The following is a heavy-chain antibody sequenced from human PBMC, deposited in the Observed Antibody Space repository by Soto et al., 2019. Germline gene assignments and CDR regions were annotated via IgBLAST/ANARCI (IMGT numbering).Heavy chain of an antibody. Sequence: EMQLLESGGGLVQPGGSLRLSCADSEFTFSTYAMTWVRHAPGKGLEWVSALSGNSGTTYSADSVKGRFTISRDNSRNTLYLQMSSLRAEDTALYYYAKGSKFTIFSPNDYWGQGTLVTVSS. D-gene: IGHD3-3*01. CDR1: EFTFSTYA. CDR2: LSGNSGTT. CDR3: AKGSKFTIFSPNDY. J-gene: IGHJ4*02. V-gene: IGHV3-23*01.